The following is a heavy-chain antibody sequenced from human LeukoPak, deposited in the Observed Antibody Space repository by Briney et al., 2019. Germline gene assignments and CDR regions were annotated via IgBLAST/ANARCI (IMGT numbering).Heavy chain of an antibody. Sequence: GGSLRLSCAASGFTFSSYSMNWVRQAPGKGLEWVSSISSSSSYIYYADSVKGRFTISRDNAKNSLYLQMNSLRAEDTAVYYCARVSHTAMTPLDYWGQGTLVTVSS. J-gene: IGHJ4*02. D-gene: IGHD5-18*01. CDR2: ISSSSSYI. CDR1: GFTFSSYS. CDR3: ARVSHTAMTPLDY. V-gene: IGHV3-21*01.